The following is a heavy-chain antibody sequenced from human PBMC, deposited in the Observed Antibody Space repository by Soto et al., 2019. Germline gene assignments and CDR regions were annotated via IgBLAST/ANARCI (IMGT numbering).Heavy chain of an antibody. D-gene: IGHD2-15*01. CDR3: ARKIAGVNWFDP. Sequence: QVQLQQWGAGLLPPSAPLSLSCAVYGGSFSGYCWCWLRPPPGRGLEWIGEINHSGSTNYNPSLKSRVTISVDTSKNQFSLKLSSVTAADTAVYYCARKIAGVNWFDPWGQGTLVTVSS. V-gene: IGHV4-34*01. CDR1: GGSFSGYC. J-gene: IGHJ5*02. CDR2: INHSGST.